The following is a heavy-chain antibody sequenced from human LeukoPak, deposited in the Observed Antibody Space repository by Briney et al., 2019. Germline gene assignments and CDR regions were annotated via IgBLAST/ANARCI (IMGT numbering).Heavy chain of an antibody. CDR2: ISGSGDST. V-gene: IGHV3-23*01. J-gene: IGHJ3*02. CDR1: GFTFSSYA. D-gene: IGHD6-19*01. Sequence: PGGSLRLSCAASGFTFSSYAMSWVRRAPGKGLEWVSAISGSGDSTYYADSVMGRFTISRDNSKNTLYLQMNSLRAEDTAVYYCAKDRAYSSGLGAFDIWGQGTMVTVAS. CDR3: AKDRAYSSGLGAFDI.